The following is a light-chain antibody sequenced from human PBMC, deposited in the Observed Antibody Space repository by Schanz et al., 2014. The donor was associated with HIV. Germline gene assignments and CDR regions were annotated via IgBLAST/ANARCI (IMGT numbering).Light chain of an antibody. CDR2: LNSDGSH. CDR3: QTWATGIVV. CDR1: SGHSTYA. J-gene: IGLJ2*01. Sequence: QLVLTQSPSASASLGASVKLTCTLSSGHSTYAIAWHQQQPEKGPRFLMNLNSDGSHNKGDGIPDRFSGSSAGAERYLTISSLQSEDEADYYCQTWATGIVVFGGGTQLTVL. V-gene: IGLV4-69*01.